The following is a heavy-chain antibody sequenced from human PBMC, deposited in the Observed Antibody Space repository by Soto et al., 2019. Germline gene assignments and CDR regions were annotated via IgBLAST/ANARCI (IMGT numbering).Heavy chain of an antibody. CDR3: ARGNYYAMDV. CDR1: GYTFTKYY. CDR2: INPAGGST. V-gene: IGHV1-46*01. D-gene: IGHD3-10*01. J-gene: IGHJ6*02. Sequence: QVQLVQSGAEVKKPGASVKVSCKASGYTFTKYYLQWVRQAPGQGLEWRGIINPAGGSTIYAQKFQGRVTMTRDTSTSTVYMDLSSLRSEDTAMYYCARGNYYAMDVWGQGTTVTVSS.